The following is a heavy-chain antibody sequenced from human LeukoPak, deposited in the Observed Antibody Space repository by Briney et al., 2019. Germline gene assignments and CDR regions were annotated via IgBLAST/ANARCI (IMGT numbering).Heavy chain of an antibody. Sequence: SETLSLTCTVSGYSISSSYYWSWIRQPPGKGLEWIGYIYYSGSTNYNPSLKSRVTISVDTSKNQFSLKLSSVTAADTAVYYCAGTMVRGVIITGFDYWGQGTLVTVSS. J-gene: IGHJ4*02. CDR1: GYSISSSYY. D-gene: IGHD3-10*01. V-gene: IGHV4-61*01. CDR3: AGTMVRGVIITGFDY. CDR2: IYYSGST.